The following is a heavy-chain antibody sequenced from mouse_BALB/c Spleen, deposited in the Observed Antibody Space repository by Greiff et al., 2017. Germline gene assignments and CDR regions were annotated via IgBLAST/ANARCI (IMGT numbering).Heavy chain of an antibody. CDR3: ARGGTSYAMDY. V-gene: IGHV1-66*01. J-gene: IGHJ4*01. CDR1: GYSFTSYY. CDR2: IFPGSGNT. D-gene: IGHD3-3*01. Sequence: VKLQESGPELVKPGASVKISCKASGYSFTSYYIHWVKQRPGQGLEWIGWIFPGSGNTKYNEKFKGKATLTADTSSSTAYMQLSSLTSEDSAVYFCARGGTSYAMDYWGQGTSVTVSS.